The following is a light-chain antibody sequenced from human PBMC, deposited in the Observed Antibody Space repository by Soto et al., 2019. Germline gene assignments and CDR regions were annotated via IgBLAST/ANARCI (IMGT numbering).Light chain of an antibody. J-gene: IGLJ1*01. CDR3: QVWDSSSDHYV. V-gene: IGLV3-21*04. Sequence: SYELTQPPSVSVAPGKTARITCGGNNIGSKSVPWYQQKPGQAPVLVIYYDSDRPSGIPERFSGSNSGNTATLTISRVEAGDEADYYRQVWDSSSDHYVFGTGTKVTVL. CDR1: NIGSKS. CDR2: YDS.